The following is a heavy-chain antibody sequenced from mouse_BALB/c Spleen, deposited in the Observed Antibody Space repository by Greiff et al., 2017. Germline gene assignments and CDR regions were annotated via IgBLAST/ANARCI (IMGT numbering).Heavy chain of an antibody. V-gene: IGHV5-6-5*01. CDR2: ISSGGST. D-gene: IGHD2-4*01. CDR1: GFTFSSYA. Sequence: EVKLVESGGGLVKPGGSLKLSCAASGFTFSSYAMSWVRQTPEKRLEWVASISSGGSTYYPDSVKGRFTISRDNARNILYLQMSSLRSEDTAMYYCARGRSTMITPGGYFDYWGQGTTLTVSS. CDR3: ARGRSTMITPGGYFDY. J-gene: IGHJ2*01.